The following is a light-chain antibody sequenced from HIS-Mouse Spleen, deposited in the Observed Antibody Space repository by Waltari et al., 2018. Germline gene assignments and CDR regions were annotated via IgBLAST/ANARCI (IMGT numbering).Light chain of an antibody. CDR2: GDS. CDR3: QVWDSSSDHVV. CDR1: NIGSES. Sequence: SYVLTQPPSVSVAPGKTARITCGGNNIGSESVHWYQQKPGQAPVLVVYGDSDRPSGSPERFSGSNSGNTATLTISRVEAGDEADYYCQVWDSSSDHVVFGGGTKLTVL. J-gene: IGLJ2*01. V-gene: IGLV3-21*03.